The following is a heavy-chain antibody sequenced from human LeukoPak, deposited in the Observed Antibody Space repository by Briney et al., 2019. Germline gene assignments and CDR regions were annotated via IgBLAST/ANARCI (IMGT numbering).Heavy chain of an antibody. J-gene: IGHJ4*02. V-gene: IGHV3-48*04. CDR3: ARDPDVYYGSGSYFDY. CDR1: GFTFSSYA. Sequence: GGSLRLSCAASGFTFSSYAMSWVRQAPGKGLEWVSAISSSGSTIYYADSVKGRFTISRDNAKNSMYLQMNSLRAEDMAVYYCARDPDVYYGSGSYFDYWGQGTLVTVSS. CDR2: ISSSGSTI. D-gene: IGHD3-10*01.